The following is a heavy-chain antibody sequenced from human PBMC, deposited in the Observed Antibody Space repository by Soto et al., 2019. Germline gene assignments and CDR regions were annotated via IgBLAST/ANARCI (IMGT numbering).Heavy chain of an antibody. V-gene: IGHV4-34*01. D-gene: IGHD3-10*01. CDR3: ARAAGITMVRGTMDV. CDR2: INHSGST. Sequence: SETLSLTCAVYGGSFSGYYWSWIRQPPGKGLEWIGEINHSGSTNYNPSLKSRVTISVDTSKNQFSLKLSSVTAADTAVYYCARAAGITMVRGTMDVWGQGTTVTVSS. CDR1: GGSFSGYY. J-gene: IGHJ6*02.